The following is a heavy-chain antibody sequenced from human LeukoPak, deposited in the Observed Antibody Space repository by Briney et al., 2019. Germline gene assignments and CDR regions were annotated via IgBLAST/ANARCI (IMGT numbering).Heavy chain of an antibody. CDR2: ISYDGRNK. D-gene: IGHD5-18*01. V-gene: IGHV3-30*04. J-gene: IGHJ5*02. Sequence: GGSLRLSCAASGFTFSSYAMHWVRQAPGKGLEWVAVISYDGRNKYYADSVKGRFTISRDNSKNTLYLQMNSLRAEDTAVYYCARAGYSYGSFDPWGQGTLVTVSS. CDR1: GFTFSSYA. CDR3: ARAGYSYGSFDP.